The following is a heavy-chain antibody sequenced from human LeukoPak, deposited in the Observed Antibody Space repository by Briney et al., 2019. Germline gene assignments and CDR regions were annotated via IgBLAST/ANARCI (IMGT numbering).Heavy chain of an antibody. J-gene: IGHJ5*02. CDR2: IYYSGST. CDR1: GGSISNYY. CDR3: ARAGARYSSGWYRFDP. Sequence: SEPLSLTCTVSGGSISNYYWNWIRQPPGKGLEWIGYIYYSGSTNYNPSLKSRVTISVDTSKNQFSLKLSSVTAADTAVYYCARAGARYSSGWYRFDPWGQGTLVTVSS. D-gene: IGHD6-19*01. V-gene: IGHV4-59*01.